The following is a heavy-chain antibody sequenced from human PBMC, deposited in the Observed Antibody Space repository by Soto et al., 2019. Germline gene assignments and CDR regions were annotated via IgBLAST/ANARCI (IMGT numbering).Heavy chain of an antibody. CDR1: GYSFSGYY. CDR2: INPNSGAT. D-gene: IGHD3-22*01. V-gene: IGHV1-2*02. J-gene: IGHJ1*01. Sequence: GASVKVSCKTSGYSFSGYYIHWVRHAPGQGLEWMGWINPNSGATLYARKFQGRVLVSRDTSINTAFMQLSSLSSDDTAVYYCARGPFNYDSSGYYVYWGQGTLVTVSS. CDR3: ARGPFNYDSSGYYVY.